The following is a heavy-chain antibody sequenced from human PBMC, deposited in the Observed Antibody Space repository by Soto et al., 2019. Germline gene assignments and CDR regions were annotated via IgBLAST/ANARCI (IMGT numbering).Heavy chain of an antibody. CDR2: IYYSGST. CDR1: GGSISSYY. J-gene: IGHJ3*02. CDR3: AWPQLGSPDAFDI. D-gene: IGHD7-27*01. Sequence: SETLSLTCTVSGGSISSYYWSWIRQPPGKGLEWIGYIYYSGSTNYNPYLKSRVTISVNTSKNQFSLKLSSVTAADTAVDYCAWPQLGSPDAFDIWGQGTMVTVSS. V-gene: IGHV4-59*01.